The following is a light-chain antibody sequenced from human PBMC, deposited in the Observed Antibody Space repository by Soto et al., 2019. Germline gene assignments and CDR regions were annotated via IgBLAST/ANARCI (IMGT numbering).Light chain of an antibody. Sequence: DIQMTQSPSTLSASVGDRVTITCRASQSISSWLAWYQQKPGKAPKLLIYKASSLESGVPSRFSGSGSGTEFTLTISSRQPDDFATYYCQHYNSYSEAFGPGTKVDIK. J-gene: IGKJ3*01. V-gene: IGKV1-5*03. CDR1: QSISSW. CDR3: QHYNSYSEA. CDR2: KAS.